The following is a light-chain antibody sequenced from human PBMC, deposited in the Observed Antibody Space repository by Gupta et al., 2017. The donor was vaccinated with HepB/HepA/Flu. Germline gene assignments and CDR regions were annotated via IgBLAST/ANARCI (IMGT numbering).Light chain of an antibody. CDR3: QQDSTSSFT. Sequence: EIVLTQSPGTLSVSPGERATLSCRASQSLSDTYLAWYQQKPGQAPRLVIYATSNRATGIPDRFSGSGSGADFTLTISRLVPEDFAVYYCQQDSTSSFTFGHGTRLDIK. V-gene: IGKV3-20*01. J-gene: IGKJ3*01. CDR1: QSLSDTY. CDR2: ATS.